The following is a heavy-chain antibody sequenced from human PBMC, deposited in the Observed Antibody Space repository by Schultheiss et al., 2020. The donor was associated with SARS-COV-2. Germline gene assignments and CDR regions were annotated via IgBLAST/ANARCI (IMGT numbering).Heavy chain of an antibody. CDR1: GFTVSSQY. J-gene: IGHJ5*02. D-gene: IGHD5-18*01. CDR2: ISGSGGST. V-gene: IGHV3-23*01. CDR3: AKGMDTAMVFDP. Sequence: GGSLRLSCAVSGFTVSSQYMSWLRQAPGKGLEWVSTISGSGGSTYYADSVKGRFTISRDNSKNTLYLQMNSLRAEDTAVYYCAKGMDTAMVFDPWGQGTLVTVSS.